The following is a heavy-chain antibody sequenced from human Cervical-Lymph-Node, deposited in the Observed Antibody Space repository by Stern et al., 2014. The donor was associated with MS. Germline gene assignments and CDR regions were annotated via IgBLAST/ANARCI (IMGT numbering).Heavy chain of an antibody. Sequence: QVQLVQSGAEVKKPGASVKVSCKASGYTFTSYYMHWVLQAPGQGLEWMGIINPSGGSTSYAQKFQGRVTMTRDTSTSTVYMELSSLRSEDTAVYYCASQSPIAVADYYGMDVWGQGTTVTVSS. CDR1: GYTFTSYY. CDR3: ASQSPIAVADYYGMDV. D-gene: IGHD6-19*01. CDR2: INPSGGST. V-gene: IGHV1-46*01. J-gene: IGHJ6*02.